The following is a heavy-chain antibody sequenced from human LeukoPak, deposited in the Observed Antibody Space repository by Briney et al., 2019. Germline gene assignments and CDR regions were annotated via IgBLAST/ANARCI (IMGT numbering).Heavy chain of an antibody. CDR2: IGGDGIA. D-gene: IGHD3-16*01. V-gene: IGHV3-48*04. CDR1: GFTFSSYG. J-gene: IGHJ4*02. CDR3: AKDRANWAIDD. Sequence: GGSLRLSCAASGFTFSSYGMHWVRQAPGKGLEWISYIGGDGIAFYADSVKGRFTASKDDARKSMYLQMNSLRVEDTAVYYCAKDRANWAIDDWGQGTQVTVSS.